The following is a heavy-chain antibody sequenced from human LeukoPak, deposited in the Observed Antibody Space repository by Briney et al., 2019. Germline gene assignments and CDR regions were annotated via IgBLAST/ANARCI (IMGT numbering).Heavy chain of an antibody. D-gene: IGHD6-6*01. V-gene: IGHV4-31*03. J-gene: IGHJ4*02. CDR2: IYYSGST. Sequence: SQTLSLTCTVSGGSISSGGYSWNWIRQHPGKGLEWIGYIYYSGSTYYNPSLESRVTISVDKPKNQFSLKLSSVTAADTAVYYCARRIGYSSSSPLGFWGQGTLVTVSS. CDR1: GGSISSGGYS. CDR3: ARRIGYSSSSPLGF.